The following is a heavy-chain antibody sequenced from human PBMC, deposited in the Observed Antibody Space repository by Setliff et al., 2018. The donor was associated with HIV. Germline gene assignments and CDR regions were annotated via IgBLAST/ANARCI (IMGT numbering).Heavy chain of an antibody. Sequence: SVKVSCKASGGTFSSHAISWVRQAPGQGLEWMGGIIPIFGSTKYAQKFQGRVTITADESTSTADMELSSLRSEDTAVYYCARDDHYYDSGSYYSDWYFDLWGRGTLVTVSS. V-gene: IGHV1-69*13. CDR1: GGTFSSHA. CDR2: IIPIFGST. D-gene: IGHD3-10*01. J-gene: IGHJ2*01. CDR3: ARDDHYYDSGSYYSDWYFDL.